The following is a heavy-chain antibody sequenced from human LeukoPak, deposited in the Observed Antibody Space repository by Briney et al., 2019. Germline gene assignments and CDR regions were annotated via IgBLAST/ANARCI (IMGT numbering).Heavy chain of an antibody. CDR3: AILLWFGEYYFDY. CDR2: IYYSGST. Sequence: SETLSLTCTVSGGSISSTIYYWGWVRQPPGKGLEWIGSIYYSGSTYYSPSLKSRVTISVDTSKNQFSLSLTSVTAADTAVYYCAILLWFGEYYFDYWGQGTLVTVSS. D-gene: IGHD3-10*01. J-gene: IGHJ4*02. V-gene: IGHV4-39*07. CDR1: GGSISSTIYY.